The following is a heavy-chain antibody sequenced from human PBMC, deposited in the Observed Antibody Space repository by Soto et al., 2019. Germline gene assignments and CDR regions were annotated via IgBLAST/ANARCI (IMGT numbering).Heavy chain of an antibody. CDR2: INPDGSTI. CDR3: ASRSG. J-gene: IGHJ4*02. V-gene: IGHV3-74*03. CDR1: GFTFSTHW. Sequence: PGGSLRLSCAVSGFTFSTHWMHWVRQVPGKGLVWVSNINPDGSTIKYVDSVKGRFTISRDNAKNTVSLKMDSLRAEDSAIYYCASRSGWSQGTLVTVSS. D-gene: IGHD6-19*01.